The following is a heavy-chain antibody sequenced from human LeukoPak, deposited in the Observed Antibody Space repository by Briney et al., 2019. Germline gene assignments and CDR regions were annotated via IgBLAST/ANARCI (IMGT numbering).Heavy chain of an antibody. V-gene: IGHV1-2*02. CDR3: ARGPSQIMENYMDV. D-gene: IGHD3-16*01. CDR2: INPNSGGT. Sequence: ASVKVSCKASGYTFTSYGISWVRQAPGRGLEWMGWINPNSGGTNYAQKFQGRVTMTRDTSISTAYMELRRLRSDDTAIYYCARGPSQIMENYMDVWGKGTTVTVSS. CDR1: GYTFTSYG. J-gene: IGHJ6*03.